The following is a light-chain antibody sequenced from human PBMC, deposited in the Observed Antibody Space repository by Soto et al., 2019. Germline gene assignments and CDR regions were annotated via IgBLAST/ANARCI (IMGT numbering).Light chain of an antibody. J-gene: IGKJ1*01. CDR3: QQYNNWPPT. CDR1: QSVSSN. CDR2: GAS. Sequence: EIVMTQSPATLSVSPGERATLSCRASQSVSSNLAWYQQKPGQAPRLLIYGASTRSAGIPARFSGSGSGTDFTLTISSLQSEDFAVSSCQQYNNWPPTFGQGTKVEIK. V-gene: IGKV3-15*01.